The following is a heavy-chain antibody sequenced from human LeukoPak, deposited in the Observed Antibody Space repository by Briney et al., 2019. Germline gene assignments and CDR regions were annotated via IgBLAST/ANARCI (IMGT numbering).Heavy chain of an antibody. V-gene: IGHV3-21*05. CDR1: GFTFSRFA. CDR3: ARDTFQPGLIDS. D-gene: IGHD2-2*01. Sequence: GGSLRLSCAASGFTFSRFAINWFRQAPGKGLEWISYVNTDSSDIHYADSVKGRFTISRDNARNTLFLQLSSLRAEDSAVYYCARDTFQPGLIDSWGQGTLVTVSS. CDR2: VNTDSSDI. J-gene: IGHJ4*02.